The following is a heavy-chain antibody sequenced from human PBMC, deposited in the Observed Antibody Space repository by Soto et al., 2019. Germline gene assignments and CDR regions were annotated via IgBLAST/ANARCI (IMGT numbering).Heavy chain of an antibody. CDR1: GGSISSGDYY. Sequence: SETLSLTCSVSGGSISSGDYYWSWVRQHPGKGLERIGYIFYSGSTYYNPSLKSRVTISVDTSKNQFSLKLSSVTAADTAVYYCARGGAGHIVVVAAFGCWGQGTRITVCS. V-gene: IGHV4-31*03. D-gene: IGHD2-15*01. CDR3: ARGGAGHIVVVAAFGC. CDR2: IFYSGST. J-gene: IGHJ4*02.